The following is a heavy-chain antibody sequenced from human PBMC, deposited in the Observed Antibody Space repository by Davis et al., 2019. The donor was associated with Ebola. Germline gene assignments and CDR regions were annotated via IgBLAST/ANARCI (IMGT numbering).Heavy chain of an antibody. D-gene: IGHD3-9*01. J-gene: IGHJ4*02. CDR1: GFTFRSYA. Sequence: GESLKISCAASGFTFRSYAMHWVRQAPGKGLEWVAVISYDGSNKYYADSVKGRFTVSRDNSKNTVSLQMNSLRTEDTAVYYCARDLILPPVGFDYWGQGTLVTVSS. V-gene: IGHV3-30-3*01. CDR2: ISYDGSNK. CDR3: ARDLILPPVGFDY.